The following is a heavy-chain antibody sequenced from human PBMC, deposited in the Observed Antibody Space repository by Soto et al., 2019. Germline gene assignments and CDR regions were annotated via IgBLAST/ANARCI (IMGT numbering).Heavy chain of an antibody. CDR1: GYSFTRYL. J-gene: IGHJ6*02. V-gene: IGHV5-51*01. Sequence: GESLKLSCTGSGYSFTRYLIGWVRQMPGKGPEWMGIIYPGNSNTKYSPSLQGQVSISADTSISTAYLQWTSLKASDTAMYYCARSRRGAYSSGWYSPSGYYNYGIDVWGQGTKVTVSS. CDR3: ARSRRGAYSSGWYSPSGYYNYGIDV. D-gene: IGHD6-19*01. CDR2: IYPGNSNT.